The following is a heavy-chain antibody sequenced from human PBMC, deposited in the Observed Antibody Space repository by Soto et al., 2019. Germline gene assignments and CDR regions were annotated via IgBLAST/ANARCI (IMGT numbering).Heavy chain of an antibody. V-gene: IGHV3-7*03. J-gene: IGHJ6*02. CDR3: ARAEDSSSSPSWHYYGMDA. Sequence: GGSLRLSCAASGFTFSSYWMSWVRQAPGKGLEWVANIKQDGSEKYYVDSVKGRFTISGDNAKNSLYLQMNSLRAEDTAVYYCARAEDSSSSPSWHYYGMDAWGQGTTVTVSS. CDR1: GFTFSSYW. CDR2: IKQDGSEK. D-gene: IGHD6-13*01.